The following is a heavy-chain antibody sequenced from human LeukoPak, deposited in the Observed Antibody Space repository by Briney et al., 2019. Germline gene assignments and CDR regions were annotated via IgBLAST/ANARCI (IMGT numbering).Heavy chain of an antibody. CDR1: GFTFGDYA. CDR2: ISGSGGST. D-gene: IGHD5-24*01. Sequence: GGSLRLSCTASGFTFGDYAMSWVRQAPGKGLEWVSTISGSGGSTYYADSVKGRFTISRDNSKNTLYLQMNSLRAEDTAVYYCAKGRDGYTAFDYWGQGTLATVSS. J-gene: IGHJ4*02. V-gene: IGHV3-23*01. CDR3: AKGRDGYTAFDY.